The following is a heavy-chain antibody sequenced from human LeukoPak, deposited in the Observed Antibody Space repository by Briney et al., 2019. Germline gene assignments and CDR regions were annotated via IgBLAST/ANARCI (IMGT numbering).Heavy chain of an antibody. J-gene: IGHJ4*02. CDR1: GYTCTSYG. D-gene: IGHD3-22*01. V-gene: IGHV1-18*01. CDR2: ISAYNGNT. Sequence: ASVKVSCKASGYTCTSYGISWVRQAPGQGLEWMGWISAYNGNTNYAQKLQGRVTMTTDTSTSTAYMELRSLRSDDTAVYYCARRYYDSSGHGDYFDYWGQGTLVTVSS. CDR3: ARRYYDSSGHGDYFDY.